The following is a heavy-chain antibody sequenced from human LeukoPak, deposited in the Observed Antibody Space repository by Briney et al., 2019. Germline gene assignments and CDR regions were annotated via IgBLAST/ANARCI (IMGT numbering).Heavy chain of an antibody. V-gene: IGHV3-21*01. CDR1: GFTFSSYS. Sequence: GGSPRLSCAASGFTFSSYSMNWVRQAPGKGLEWVSSISSSSSYIYYADSVKGRFTISRDNAKNSLYLQMNSLRAEDTAVYYCAASRVGWFDPWGQGTLVTVSS. CDR2: ISSSSSYI. CDR3: AASRVGWFDP. J-gene: IGHJ5*02.